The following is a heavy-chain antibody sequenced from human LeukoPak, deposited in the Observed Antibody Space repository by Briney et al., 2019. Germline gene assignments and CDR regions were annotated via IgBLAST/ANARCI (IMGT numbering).Heavy chain of an antibody. CDR1: GFTFSDYY. D-gene: IGHD3-22*01. CDR3: ARRYYDSSGYYSNRVGFDY. V-gene: IGHV3-11*01. Sequence: GGSLRLSCAASGFTFSDYYMSWIRQAPGKGLEWVSYISSSGSTIYYADSVKGRFTISRDNAKNSLYLQMNSLRAEDTAVYYCARRYYDSSGYYSNRVGFDYWGQGTLVTVSS. CDR2: ISSSGSTI. J-gene: IGHJ4*02.